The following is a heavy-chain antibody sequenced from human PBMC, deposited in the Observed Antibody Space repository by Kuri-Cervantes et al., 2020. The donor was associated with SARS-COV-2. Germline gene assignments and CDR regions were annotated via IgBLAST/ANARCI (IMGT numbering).Heavy chain of an antibody. CDR3: ARHYDFWSGYPLATYYYYYMDV. D-gene: IGHD3-3*01. J-gene: IGHJ6*03. Sequence: ASVKVSCKAPETTFPNYDINWVRQATGQGLEWMGMVKTNSGNTLYAQIFQGRVTMTRDTSTSTVYMELSRLRSDDTAVYYCARHYDFWSGYPLATYYYYYMDVWGKGTTVTVSS. CDR2: VKTNSGNT. CDR1: ETTFPNYD. V-gene: IGHV1-8*01.